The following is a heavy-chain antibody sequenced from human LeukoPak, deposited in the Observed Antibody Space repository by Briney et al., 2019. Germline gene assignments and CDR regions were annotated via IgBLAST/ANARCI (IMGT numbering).Heavy chain of an antibody. CDR1: GYTFTSCD. CDR2: MNPNSGNT. J-gene: IGHJ6*02. Sequence: ASVKVSCKASGYTFTSCDINWVRQATGQGLEWMGWMNPNSGNTGYAQKFQGRVTMTRNTSISTAYMELSSLRSEDTAVYYCARERNLRYFDWLLFDSGGMDVWGQGTTVTVSS. V-gene: IGHV1-8*01. D-gene: IGHD3-9*01. CDR3: ARERNLRYFDWLLFDSGGMDV.